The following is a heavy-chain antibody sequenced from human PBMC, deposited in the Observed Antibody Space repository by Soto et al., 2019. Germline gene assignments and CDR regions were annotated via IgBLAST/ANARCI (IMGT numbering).Heavy chain of an antibody. CDR3: ARCRSASCYDGDDAFDI. J-gene: IGHJ3*02. Sequence: QVQLVQSGAEVKKPGASVKVSCKASGYTFTSYGISWVRQAPVQGLEWMGWISAYNGNTNYAQKLQGRVTMTTDTSTSTAYMELRSLRSDDTAVYYCARCRSASCYDGDDAFDIWGQGTMVTVSS. D-gene: IGHD2-2*01. CDR1: GYTFTSYG. CDR2: ISAYNGNT. V-gene: IGHV1-18*01.